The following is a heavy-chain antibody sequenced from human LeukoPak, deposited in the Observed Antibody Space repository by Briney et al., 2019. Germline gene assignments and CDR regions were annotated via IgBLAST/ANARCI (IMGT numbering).Heavy chain of an antibody. CDR1: GFTFSSYA. Sequence: GGSLRLSYAASGFTFSSYAMSWVRQAPGKGLEWVSAISGSGGSTYYADSVKGRFTISRDNSKNTLYLQMNSLRAEDTAVYYCAKDAGYCSSTSCYGYFDYWGQGTLVTVSS. J-gene: IGHJ4*02. V-gene: IGHV3-23*01. CDR2: ISGSGGST. D-gene: IGHD2-2*01. CDR3: AKDAGYCSSTSCYGYFDY.